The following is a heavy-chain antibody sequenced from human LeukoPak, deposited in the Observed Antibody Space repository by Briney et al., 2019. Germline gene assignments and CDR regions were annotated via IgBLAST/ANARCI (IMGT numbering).Heavy chain of an antibody. CDR3: ARSGYEWWVAFDI. Sequence: PSETLSLTCAVYGGSFRGYNWSWVRQTPGKGLEWVGEINDSGSTNYNPSLKSRVTISVDTSKNQFSLKLSSVTAADTAVYYCARSGYEWWVAFDIWGQGTMVTVSS. V-gene: IGHV4-34*01. CDR2: INDSGST. D-gene: IGHD5-12*01. J-gene: IGHJ3*02. CDR1: GGSFRGYN.